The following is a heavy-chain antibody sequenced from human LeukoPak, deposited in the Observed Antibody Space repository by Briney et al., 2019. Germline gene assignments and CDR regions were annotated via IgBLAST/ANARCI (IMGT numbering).Heavy chain of an antibody. CDR2: ISGSGSTI. J-gene: IGHJ4*02. V-gene: IGHV3-48*03. D-gene: IGHD1-26*01. CDR3: ARGGGSYPFDY. CDR1: GFTFSSYE. Sequence: GGSLRLSCVAPGFTFSSYEVNWVRQAPGKGLEWVSYISGSGSTIYYADSVKGRFTISRDNAKNSLYLQMNSLRAEDTAVYYCARGGGSYPFDYWGQGTLVTVPS.